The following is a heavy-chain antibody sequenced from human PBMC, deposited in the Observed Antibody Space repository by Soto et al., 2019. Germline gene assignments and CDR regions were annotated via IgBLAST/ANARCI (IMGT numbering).Heavy chain of an antibody. CDR1: GASITSYY. CDR3: ARLDYYYYLDV. J-gene: IGHJ6*03. Sequence: QGQLQESGPGLVRPLETLSLTCTVSGASITSYYWSWIRQSSGKGLEWIGYIHYSGSTNYNPSLESRVTMSIDTSESQFSLRLRSVTAADTAVYYCARLDYYYYLDVWGKGTAVTVSS. V-gene: IGHV4-59*12. CDR2: IHYSGST.